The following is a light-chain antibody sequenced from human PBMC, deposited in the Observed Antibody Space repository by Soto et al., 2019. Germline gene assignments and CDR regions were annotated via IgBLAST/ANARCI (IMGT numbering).Light chain of an antibody. Sequence: EIVLTQSPATLSLSPGERATLSCRASQSVSSYLAWYQQKPGQAPRLLIYDASNRATGIPARFSGSGSGTEFPLTISSLEPDDFAVYYCQQGSDWPSTFGGGTKVQIK. J-gene: IGKJ4*01. V-gene: IGKV3-11*01. CDR3: QQGSDWPST. CDR2: DAS. CDR1: QSVSSY.